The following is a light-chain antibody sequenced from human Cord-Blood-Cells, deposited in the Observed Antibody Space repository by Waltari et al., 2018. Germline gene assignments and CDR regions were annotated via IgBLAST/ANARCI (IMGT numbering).Light chain of an antibody. CDR3: SSYTSSSTVV. V-gene: IGLV2-14*01. CDR2: DVS. CDR1: SSDVGGYNH. Sequence: QSAPTQPASVSGSPGQSITISCTGTSSDVGGYNHVSWYQQHPGKAPKLMIYDVSNRPSGVSNRFSGSKSGNTASLTISGLQAEDEADYYCSSYTSSSTVVFGGGTKLTVL. J-gene: IGLJ2*01.